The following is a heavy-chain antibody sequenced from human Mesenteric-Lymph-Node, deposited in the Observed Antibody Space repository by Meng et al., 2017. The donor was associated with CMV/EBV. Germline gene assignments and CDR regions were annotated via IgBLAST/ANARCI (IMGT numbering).Heavy chain of an antibody. CDR1: GYTFNAYA. D-gene: IGHD3-9*01. CDR3: AGSSGVYFDWLPDF. Sequence: CEASGYTFNAYAVHWVRQAPGQRLQWIGRINSANGDTKYSQKFQDRVTITRDTSATYMELNSLTSEDTAFYYCAGSSGVYFDWLPDFWGQGTLVTVSS. V-gene: IGHV1-3*01. CDR2: INSANGDT. J-gene: IGHJ4*02.